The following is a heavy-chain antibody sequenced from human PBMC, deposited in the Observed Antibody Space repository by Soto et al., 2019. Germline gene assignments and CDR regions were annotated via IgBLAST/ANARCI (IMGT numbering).Heavy chain of an antibody. J-gene: IGHJ5*02. CDR3: ARFYGDYNNWFDP. V-gene: IGHV4-30-2*01. CDR2: IYHSGST. D-gene: IGHD4-17*01. Sequence: SETLSLTCAVSGGSISSGGYSLSWIRQPPGKGLEWIGYIYHSGSTYYNPSLKSRVTISVDRSKNQFSLKLSSVTAADTAVYYCARFYGDYNNWFDPWGQGTLVTSPQ. CDR1: GGSISSGGYS.